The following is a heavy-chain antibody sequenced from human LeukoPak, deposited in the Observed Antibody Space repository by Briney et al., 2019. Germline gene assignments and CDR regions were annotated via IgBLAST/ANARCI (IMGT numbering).Heavy chain of an antibody. Sequence: SETLSLTCTVSGGSVTSSSYYCGSIHQPPGKGLEWIGSLYYTGSTYYNPSLKSRFTISVDTSKNHFSLKLSSVTAADTAVYSCARGGRESRGYNLTGDYWGQGNLGTVSS. CDR3: ARGGRESRGYNLTGDY. CDR1: GGSVTSSSYY. D-gene: IGHD3-22*01. CDR2: LYYTGST. J-gene: IGHJ4*02. V-gene: IGHV4-39*07.